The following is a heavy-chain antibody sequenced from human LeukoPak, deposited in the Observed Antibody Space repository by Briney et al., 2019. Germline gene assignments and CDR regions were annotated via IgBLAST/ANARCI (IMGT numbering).Heavy chain of an antibody. J-gene: IGHJ4*02. CDR1: GGSISSSSYY. D-gene: IGHD3-10*01. CDR3: ARLLLWFGEPIDY. Sequence: PSETLSLTCTVSGGSISSSSYYSGWIRQPPGKGLEWIGSIYYSGSTYYNPSLKSRVTISVDTSKNQFSLKLSSVTAADTAVYYCARLLLWFGEPIDYWGQGTLVTVSS. CDR2: IYYSGST. V-gene: IGHV4-39*01.